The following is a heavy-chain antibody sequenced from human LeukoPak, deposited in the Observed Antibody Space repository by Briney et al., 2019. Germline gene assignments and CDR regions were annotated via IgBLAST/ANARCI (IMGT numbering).Heavy chain of an antibody. J-gene: IGHJ4*02. Sequence: PGGSLRLSCAASGFTVSTNYMNWVRPAPGKGLEWVSVLYSVGDTYYGDSVKGRFTISRDNSKNTLYLQMNSLRAEDTAVYYCAGTKNIAAAGRLDYWGQGTLVTVSS. CDR2: LYSVGDT. CDR3: AGTKNIAAAGRLDY. D-gene: IGHD6-13*01. V-gene: IGHV3-53*01. CDR1: GFTVSTNY.